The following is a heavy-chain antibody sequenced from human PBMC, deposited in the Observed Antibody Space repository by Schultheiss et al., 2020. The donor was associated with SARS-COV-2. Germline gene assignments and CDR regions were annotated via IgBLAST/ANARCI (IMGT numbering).Heavy chain of an antibody. CDR2: IYYSGST. Sequence: SETLSLTCTVSGGSISSYYWSWIRQPPGKGLEWIGYIYYSGSTNYNPSLKSRVTISVDTSKNQFSLKLSSVTAADTAVYYCARSRIRYYDYVWGSYRSYYFDYWGQGTLVTVSS. V-gene: IGHV4-59*12. CDR3: ARSRIRYYDYVWGSYRSYYFDY. CDR1: GGSISSYY. J-gene: IGHJ4*02. D-gene: IGHD3-16*02.